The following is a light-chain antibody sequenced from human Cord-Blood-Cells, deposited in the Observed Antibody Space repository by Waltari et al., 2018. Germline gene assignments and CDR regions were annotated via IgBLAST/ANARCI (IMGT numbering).Light chain of an antibody. V-gene: IGLV2-14*03. CDR1: SSAAGGYNY. J-gene: IGLJ1*01. CDR2: DVS. CDR3: SSYTSSSTLYV. Sequence: QSALTQPASVSASPGQSITISCTGTSSAAGGYNYVSWYQQHPVKAPKLMIYDVSNRPSGVSNRFSGSKAGNTASLTISGLQAEDEADYYCSSYTSSSTLYVFGTGTKVTVL.